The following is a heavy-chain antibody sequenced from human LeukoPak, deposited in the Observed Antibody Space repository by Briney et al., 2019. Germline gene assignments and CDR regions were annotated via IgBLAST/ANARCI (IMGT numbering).Heavy chain of an antibody. V-gene: IGHV3-23*01. D-gene: IGHD2-15*01. CDR1: GFTFTSYA. J-gene: IGHJ4*02. Sequence: GGSLRLSCPASGFTFTSYAMNWVRQAPGKGLEWVSSISGGGGRTYYAVSVKGRCTISRGNSKNTLYLQMNSLSAEDTAVYYCAKDPLRYCSGGSCYFDYWGQGTLVTVSS. CDR3: AKDPLRYCSGGSCYFDY. CDR2: ISGGGGRT.